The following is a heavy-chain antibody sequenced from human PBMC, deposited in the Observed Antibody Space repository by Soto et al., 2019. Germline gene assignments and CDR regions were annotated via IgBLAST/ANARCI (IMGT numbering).Heavy chain of an antibody. D-gene: IGHD2-2*02. J-gene: IGHJ4*02. CDR3: ARGALGYCSSTSCYTGMRGFFDY. CDR1: GYTFTGYY. CDR2: INPNSGGT. V-gene: IGHV1-2*02. Sequence: ASVKVSCKASGYTFTGYYMHWVRQAPGQGLEWMGWINPNSGGTNYAQKFQGRVTMTRDTSISTAYMELSRLRSDDTAVYYCARGALGYCSSTSCYTGMRGFFDYWGQGTLVTVS.